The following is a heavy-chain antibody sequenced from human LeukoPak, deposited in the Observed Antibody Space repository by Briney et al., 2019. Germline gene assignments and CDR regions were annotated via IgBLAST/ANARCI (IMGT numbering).Heavy chain of an antibody. Sequence: SVKVSCKASGGTFSNYAISWVRQAPGQGLEWMGRIIPILDIANSAQNFQGRVTITADKSTSTAYMELTSLRSEDTAVYYCARDDYGDYVLDYWGQGTLVTVPS. D-gene: IGHD4-17*01. V-gene: IGHV1-69*04. CDR2: IIPILDIA. CDR3: ARDDYGDYVLDY. J-gene: IGHJ4*02. CDR1: GGTFSNYA.